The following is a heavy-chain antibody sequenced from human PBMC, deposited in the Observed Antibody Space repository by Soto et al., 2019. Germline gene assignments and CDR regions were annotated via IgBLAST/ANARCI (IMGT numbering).Heavy chain of an antibody. CDR3: AREIPYSSGLDY. CDR1: GGSIGSYY. D-gene: IGHD6-19*01. J-gene: IGHJ4*02. CDR2: LYVSGTT. Sequence: PSATLSLTCTVSGGSIGSYYWSWIRQPPGKGLEWIGYLYVSGTTYYNPSLKSRVTISVDASKDQFSLKLSSATAADTAVYYCAREIPYSSGLDYWGQGTLVTVSS. V-gene: IGHV4-59*01.